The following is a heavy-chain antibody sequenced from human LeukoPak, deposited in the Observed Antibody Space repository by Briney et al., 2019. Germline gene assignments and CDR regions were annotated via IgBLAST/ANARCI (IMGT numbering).Heavy chain of an antibody. CDR1: GGSFSGYY. CDR2: VNHSGST. V-gene: IGHV4-34*01. CDR3: ARAGVVVTAVPFFHY. Sequence: SETLSLTCGVYGGSFSGYYWSWIRQPPGKGLEWIGEVNHSGSTNHNPSLKCRVTISVDTSNNQFSLKLNSVTAADTAVYYCARAGVVVTAVPFFHYWGQGTLVTVSS. J-gene: IGHJ4*02. D-gene: IGHD2-21*02.